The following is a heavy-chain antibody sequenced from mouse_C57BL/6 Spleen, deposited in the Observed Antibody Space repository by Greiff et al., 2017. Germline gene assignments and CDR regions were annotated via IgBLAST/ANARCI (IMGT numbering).Heavy chain of an antibody. CDR3: ARGGDGYSPYAMDY. D-gene: IGHD2-3*01. J-gene: IGHJ4*01. V-gene: IGHV1-64*01. CDR2: IHPNSGST. Sequence: QVQLQQPGAELVKPGASVKLSCKASGYTFTRSWMHWVKQRPGQGLEWIGMIHPNSGSTNYNEKFKSKATLPVDKSSSTAYMQLSSLTSEDSAVYYCARGGDGYSPYAMDYWGQGTSVTVSS. CDR1: GYTFTRSW.